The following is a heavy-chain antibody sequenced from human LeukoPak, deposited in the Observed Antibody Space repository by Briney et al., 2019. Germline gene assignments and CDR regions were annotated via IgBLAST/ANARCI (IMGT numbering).Heavy chain of an antibody. CDR2: ISGSGGYT. CDR1: GFTFSNYA. J-gene: IGHJ4*02. CDR3: AKGEGGFFDY. V-gene: IGHV3-23*01. D-gene: IGHD1-26*01. Sequence: GGSLRLSCAASGFTFSNYAMSWVRQAPGEGPEWVSTISGSGGYTYYADSVKGRFTISGDNSKNTLYLQMNSLRADDTAVYYCAKGEGGFFDYWGQGSLVTVSS.